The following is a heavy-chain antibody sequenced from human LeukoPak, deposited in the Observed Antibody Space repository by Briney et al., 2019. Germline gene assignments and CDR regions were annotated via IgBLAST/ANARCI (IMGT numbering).Heavy chain of an antibody. CDR2: ISYSGST. J-gene: IGHJ4*02. D-gene: IGHD3-16*02. CDR3: AKYVWGSYPTFEDY. Sequence: SETLSLTCAVYGGSFSGYYWSWIRQPPGKGLEWIGYISYSGSTNYNPSLKSRVTISVDTSKNQFSLKLSSVTAADTAVYYCAKYVWGSYPTFEDYWGQGTLVTVSS. CDR1: GGSFSGYY. V-gene: IGHV4-59*01.